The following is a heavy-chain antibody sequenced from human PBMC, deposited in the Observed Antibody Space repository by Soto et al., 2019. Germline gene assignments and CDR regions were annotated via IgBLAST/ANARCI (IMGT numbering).Heavy chain of an antibody. Sequence: PSCSLSLTCTVSGGSISSYYWSWIRKPPGKGLEWIGYIYYSGSTNYNPSLKSRVTISVDTSKNQFSLKLSSVTAADTAVYYCARDSLCSGGSCSWFAPWGQGTLVTVSS. J-gene: IGHJ5*02. CDR1: GGSISSYY. CDR2: IYYSGST. CDR3: ARDSLCSGGSCSWFAP. D-gene: IGHD2-15*01. V-gene: IGHV4-59*01.